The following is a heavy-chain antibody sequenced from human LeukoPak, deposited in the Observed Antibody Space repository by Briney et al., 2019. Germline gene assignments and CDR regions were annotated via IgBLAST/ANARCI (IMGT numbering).Heavy chain of an antibody. CDR3: ARDYSYGFLN. D-gene: IGHD5-18*01. CDR2: ISGSGGST. J-gene: IGHJ4*02. V-gene: IGHV3-23*01. CDR1: GLTFSSYA. Sequence: GGSLRLSCAASGLTFSSYAMSWVRQAPGKGLEWVSVISGSGGSTYYADSVKGRFTISRDNSKNTLYLQMNSLRAEDVAVYYCARDYSYGFLNWGQGTLVTVSS.